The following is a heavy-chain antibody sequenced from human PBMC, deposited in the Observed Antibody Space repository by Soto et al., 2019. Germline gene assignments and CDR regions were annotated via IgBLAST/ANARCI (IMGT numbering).Heavy chain of an antibody. J-gene: IGHJ6*02. D-gene: IGHD3-9*01. CDR1: GYIFTGYH. V-gene: IGHV1-2*02. CDR3: ARDARGTRGFDEMDI. Sequence: AASVKVSCKASGYIFTGYHIHWVRQAPGRGLEWMGWINPNSGDTEYAQNFQGRVTMTRDTSFNLVYMEMSGLMSDDTAVYYCARDARGTRGFDEMDIWGQGTTVTVYS. CDR2: INPNSGDT.